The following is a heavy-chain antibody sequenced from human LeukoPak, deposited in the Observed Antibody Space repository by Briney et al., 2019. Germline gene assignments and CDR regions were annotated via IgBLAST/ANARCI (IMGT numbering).Heavy chain of an antibody. CDR3: AKDNYDILTGYFY. CDR1: GFRFSDYD. Sequence: GGSLRLACAASGFRFSDYDMQWVRQAPGKGLEGVAFIRYDESNRYYADSVKGRFTISRDNAKNSLYLQMNSLRAEDTALYYCAKDNYDILTGYFYWGQGTLVTVSS. CDR2: IRYDESNR. J-gene: IGHJ4*02. V-gene: IGHV3-30*02. D-gene: IGHD3-9*01.